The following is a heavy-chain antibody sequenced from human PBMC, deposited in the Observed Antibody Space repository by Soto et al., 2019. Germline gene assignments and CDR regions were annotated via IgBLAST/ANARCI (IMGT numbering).Heavy chain of an antibody. CDR2: INPDGSST. CDR3: ARDNWNSY. V-gene: IGHV3-74*01. CDR1: GFTFNLYW. Sequence: EVHLVESGGGLVQPGGSLRLSCAASGFTFNLYWMHWVRQAPGKGLVWVSRINPDGSSTTYADSVKGRFTISRDNSKNTVYLQMNGLGAEDTAIYYCARDNWNSYWGQGALVTVS. J-gene: IGHJ4*02. D-gene: IGHD1-7*01.